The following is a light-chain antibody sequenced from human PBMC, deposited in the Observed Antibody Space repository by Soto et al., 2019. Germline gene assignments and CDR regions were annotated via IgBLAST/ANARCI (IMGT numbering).Light chain of an antibody. CDR3: CSYSFSDSFRYV. CDR2: EVT. J-gene: IGLJ1*01. V-gene: IGLV2-23*02. CDR1: SSDSGSYNL. Sequence: QSVLTQPASVSGSPGQSITISCTGTSSDSGSYNLVSWYQQHPGKAPKLIIYEVTERPSGISNRFSGSKSGTTASLTISGLQAEDEADYYCCSYSFSDSFRYVFGTGTKVTVL.